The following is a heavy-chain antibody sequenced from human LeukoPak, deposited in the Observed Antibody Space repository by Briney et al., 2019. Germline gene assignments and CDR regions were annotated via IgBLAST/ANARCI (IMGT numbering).Heavy chain of an antibody. Sequence: ASVKVSCKASGYTFTSYGISWVRQAPGQGLERMGWISAYNGNTNYAQKLQGRVTMTTDTSTSTAYMELRSLRSDDTAVYYCARGSYYDRSGYYPDFWGQGTLVTVSS. CDR1: GYTFTSYG. V-gene: IGHV1-18*01. CDR3: ARGSYYDRSGYYPDF. CDR2: ISAYNGNT. J-gene: IGHJ4*02. D-gene: IGHD3-22*01.